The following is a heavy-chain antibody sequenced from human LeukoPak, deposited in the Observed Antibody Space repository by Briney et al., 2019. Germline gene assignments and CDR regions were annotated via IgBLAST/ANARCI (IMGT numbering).Heavy chain of an antibody. CDR3: ATGLDWNWFN. CDR2: ISGSGGST. J-gene: IGHJ4*02. CDR1: GFTFRNYA. D-gene: IGHD1-7*01. Sequence: PGGSLRLSCTASGFTFRNYAMSWVRQAPGKGLEWVSVISGSGGSTYYADSVKGRFTISRDNSKNTLYLQMNSLRAEDTAVYYCATGLDWNWFNWGQGTLVTVSS. V-gene: IGHV3-23*01.